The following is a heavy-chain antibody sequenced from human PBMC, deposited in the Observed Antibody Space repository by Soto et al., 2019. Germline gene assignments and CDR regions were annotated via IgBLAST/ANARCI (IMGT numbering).Heavy chain of an antibody. J-gene: IGHJ4*02. CDR3: ARGTAAGTFGY. V-gene: IGHV4-34*01. CDR2: INHSGST. CDR1: GGSFSGYY. D-gene: IGHD6-13*01. Sequence: QVQLQQWGAGLLKPSETLSLTCAVYGGSFSGYYWSWIRQPPGKGLEWIGEINHSGSTNYNPSLKSRVTISVDTPKNQLSLKLSSVTAADTAVYYCARGTAAGTFGYWGQGTLGTVSS.